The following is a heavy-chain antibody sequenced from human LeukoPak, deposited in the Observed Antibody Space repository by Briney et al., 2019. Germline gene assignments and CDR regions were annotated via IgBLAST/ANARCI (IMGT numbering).Heavy chain of an antibody. CDR3: ARSDYDSSDFWRQPQFYFDY. J-gene: IGHJ4*02. CDR2: INPNSGGT. Sequence: ASVKVSCKASGYTFTGYYMHWVRQAPGQGLEWMGWINPNSGGTNYAQKFQGRVTMTRDTSISTAYMELSRLRSDDTAVYYCARSDYDSSDFWRQPQFYFDYWGQGTLVTVSS. V-gene: IGHV1-2*02. CDR1: GYTFTGYY. D-gene: IGHD3-22*01.